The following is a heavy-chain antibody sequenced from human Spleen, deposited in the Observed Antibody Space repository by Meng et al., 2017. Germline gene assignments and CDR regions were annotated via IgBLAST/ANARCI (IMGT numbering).Heavy chain of an antibody. V-gene: IGHV4-34*01. CDR2: INHSGST. D-gene: IGHD4-11*01. CDR3: ARGPTTMAHDFDY. CDR1: GGSFSDYY. Sequence: QGHLGQWGTGTLKPSETLFPTLVSSGGSFSDYYWSWIRQPPGKGLEWIGEINHSGSTNYNPSLESRATISVDTSQNNLSLKLSSVTAADSAVYYCARGPTTMAHDFDYWGQGTLVTVSS. J-gene: IGHJ4*02.